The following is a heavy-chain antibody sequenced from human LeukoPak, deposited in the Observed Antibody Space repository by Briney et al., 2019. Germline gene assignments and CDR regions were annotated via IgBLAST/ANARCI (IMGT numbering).Heavy chain of an antibody. CDR3: ARRSLTTGGHAFDV. CDR2: MSGSGI. D-gene: IGHD1-1*01. Sequence: GASLRLSSAATGFTFSDHNMGWMRQAPGKGLEWTSYMSGSGIYYADSVKGRFTISRDNAKNSLYLQMSSLRAEDSAVYFCARRSLTTGGHAFDVWGQGTLVTVSS. J-gene: IGHJ3*01. V-gene: IGHV3-11*01. CDR1: GFTFSDHN.